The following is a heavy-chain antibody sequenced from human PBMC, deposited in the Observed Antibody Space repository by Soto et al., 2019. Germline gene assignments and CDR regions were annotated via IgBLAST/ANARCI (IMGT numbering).Heavy chain of an antibody. J-gene: IGHJ5*02. CDR3: ARSNSGYYKWFDP. D-gene: IGHD3-22*01. CDR1: GDSISNSNYY. Sequence: TLSLTCTVSGDSISNSNYYWGWIRQPPGKGLEWIANIYYSGITYCNPSLKSRVAISVDTSKNQFSLKLSSVTAADTAIYYCARSNSGYYKWFDPWGQGTLVTVSS. CDR2: IYYSGIT. V-gene: IGHV4-39*01.